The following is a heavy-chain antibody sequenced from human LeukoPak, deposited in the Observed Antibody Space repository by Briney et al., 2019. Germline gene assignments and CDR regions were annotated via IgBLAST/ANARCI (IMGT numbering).Heavy chain of an antibody. V-gene: IGHV3-48*03. J-gene: IGHJ5*02. CDR1: GFTFSSYE. CDR2: ISSSGSTI. D-gene: IGHD2-15*01. Sequence: PGGSLRLSCAASGFTFSSYEMNWVRQAPGKGLEWVSYISSSGSTIYYADSVKGRFTISRDNAKNSLYLQMNSLRAEDTAVCYCAREDMGYCSGGSCYRAWFDPWGQGTLSPSPQ. CDR3: AREDMGYCSGGSCYRAWFDP.